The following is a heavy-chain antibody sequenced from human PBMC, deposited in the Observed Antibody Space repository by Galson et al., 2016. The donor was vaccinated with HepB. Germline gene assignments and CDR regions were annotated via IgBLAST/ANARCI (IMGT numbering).Heavy chain of an antibody. V-gene: IGHV3-30-3*01. J-gene: IGHJ4*02. CDR2: VSYDGGSK. D-gene: IGHD5-12*01. CDR3: ARGGYSGYDFWTY. CDR1: GFTFSSYS. Sequence: SLRLSCAASGFTFSSYSMHWVRQAPGKGLGWVAVVSYDGGSKYYADSVKGRFTISRDNSMNTPYLQINSLRADDTAVYYCARGGYSGYDFWTYWGQGTLVTVSS.